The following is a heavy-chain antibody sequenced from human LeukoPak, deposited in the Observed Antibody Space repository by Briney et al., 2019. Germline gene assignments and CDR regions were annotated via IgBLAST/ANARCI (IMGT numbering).Heavy chain of an antibody. CDR2: INPNSGGT. Sequence: GASVKVSCKASGYTFTGYYMHWVRQAPGQGLEWMGRINPNSGGTNYAQKFQGRVTMTRDTSFSTAYMELSRLRSDDTAVYYCASSLCGWYCFDYWGQGTLVTVSS. CDR3: ASSLCGWYCFDY. CDR1: GYTFTGYY. V-gene: IGHV1-2*06. D-gene: IGHD6-19*01. J-gene: IGHJ4*02.